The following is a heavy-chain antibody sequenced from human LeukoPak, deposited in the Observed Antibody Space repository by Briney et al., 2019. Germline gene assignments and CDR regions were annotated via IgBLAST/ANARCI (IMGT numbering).Heavy chain of an antibody. Sequence: GGSLRLSCAASGFTVSSNYMSWVRQAPGKGLEWVSGIYSGGSTYYEGSVKGRFTMSRDNSKNTLYLQMNSLRAEDTAVYYCARAPWSTHDYDYMDVWGKGTTVTVSS. CDR3: ARAPWSTHDYDYMDV. D-gene: IGHD3-3*01. V-gene: IGHV3-66*02. CDR1: GFTVSSNY. J-gene: IGHJ6*03. CDR2: IYSGGST.